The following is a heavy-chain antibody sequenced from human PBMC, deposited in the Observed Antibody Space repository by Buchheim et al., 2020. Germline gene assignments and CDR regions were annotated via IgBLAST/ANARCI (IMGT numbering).Heavy chain of an antibody. CDR2: ISGSGGST. CDR1: GFTFSSYA. Sequence: EVQLLESGGVLVQPGGSLRLSCAASGFTFSSYAMSWVRQAPGKGLEWVSAISGSGGSTYYADSVKGRFTISRDTSKNTLYLQMNSLRAEDTAVYYCAKRPSYYYDSSGSFDYWGQGTL. V-gene: IGHV3-23*01. J-gene: IGHJ4*02. CDR3: AKRPSYYYDSSGSFDY. D-gene: IGHD3-22*01.